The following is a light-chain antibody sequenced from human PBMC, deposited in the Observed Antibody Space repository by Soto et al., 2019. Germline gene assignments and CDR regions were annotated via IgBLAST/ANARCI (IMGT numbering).Light chain of an antibody. CDR2: LGS. V-gene: IGKV2-28*01. CDR3: MQAVQFPHT. CDR1: QSLLHNNGYDY. Sequence: DIVLTQSPLSLPVTPGEPASISCRSSQSLLHNNGYDYLDWFPQKPGQSPQLLIFLGSNRASGVPDRFSGSGSGTDFTLKISRVEAEDVGVYYCMQAVQFPHTFGQGTKLEI. J-gene: IGKJ2*01.